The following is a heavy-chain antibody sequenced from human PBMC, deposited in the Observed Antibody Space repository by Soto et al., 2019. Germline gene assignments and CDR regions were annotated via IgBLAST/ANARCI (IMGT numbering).Heavy chain of an antibody. V-gene: IGHV3-11*01. CDR2: ISSSGSTI. CDR1: GFTFSDYY. CDR3: AREVGDCSSTSCYVSAFDI. D-gene: IGHD2-2*01. Sequence: GGSLRLSCAASGFTFSDYYMSWIRQAPGKGLEWVSYISSSGSTIYYADSVKGRFTISRDNSKNTLYLQMNSLRAEDTAVYYCAREVGDCSSTSCYVSAFDIWGQGTMVTVSS. J-gene: IGHJ3*02.